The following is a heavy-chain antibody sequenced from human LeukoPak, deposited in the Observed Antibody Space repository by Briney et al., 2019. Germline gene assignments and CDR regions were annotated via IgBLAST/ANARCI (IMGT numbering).Heavy chain of an antibody. CDR2: ISSSSSYI. CDR1: GFTFSSYS. V-gene: IGHV3-21*01. J-gene: IGHJ4*02. Sequence: GGSLRLSCAASGFTFSSYSMNWVRQAPGKGLEWVSSISSSSSYIYYADSVKGRFTISRDNAKNSLYLQMNSLRAEDTAVYYCTTGRGGFWSGYYLDYWGQGTLVTVSS. CDR3: TTGRGGFWSGYYLDY. D-gene: IGHD3-3*01.